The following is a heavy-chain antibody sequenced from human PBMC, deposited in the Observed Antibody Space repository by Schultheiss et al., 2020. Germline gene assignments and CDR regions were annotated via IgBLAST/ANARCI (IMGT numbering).Heavy chain of an antibody. D-gene: IGHD6-19*01. Sequence: SETLSLTCTVSGGSISSGRYNWSWIRQPAGKGLEWIGRIYTSGSTNYNPSLSSRVSISRDTSKNQFSLELSSVTAADTAVYYCVATRKWGWFFDYWGQGALVTVAS. CDR2: IYTSGST. CDR3: VATRKWGWFFDY. J-gene: IGHJ4*02. CDR1: GGSISSGRYN. V-gene: IGHV4-61*02.